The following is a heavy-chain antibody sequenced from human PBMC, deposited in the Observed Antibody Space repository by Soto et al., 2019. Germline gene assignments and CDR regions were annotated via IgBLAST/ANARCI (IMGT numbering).Heavy chain of an antibody. J-gene: IGHJ6*02. V-gene: IGHV4-34*01. CDR2: INHSGST. CDR3: ATGYYYYYGMDV. CDR1: GGSFSGYY. Sequence: QVQLQQWGAGLLKPSETLSLTCAVYGGSFSGYYWSWIRQPPGKGLEWIGEINHSGSTNYNPSLKSRVTISVDTSKNQFSLKLSSVTAADTAVYYCATGYYYYYGMDVWGQGTTVTVSS.